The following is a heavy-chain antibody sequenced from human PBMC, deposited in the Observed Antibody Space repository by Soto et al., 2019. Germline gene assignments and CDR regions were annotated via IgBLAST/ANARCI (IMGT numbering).Heavy chain of an antibody. CDR1: GGSISSGNSY. V-gene: IGHV4-30-4*01. D-gene: IGHD1-26*01. CDR3: ARSSGVGATTGYFDS. Sequence: PSETLSLTCTVSGGSISSGNSYWSWIPQPPGKGLEWIGYIYYSGSTYYNPSLKSRVTISVDTSKNQFSLKLSSVTAADTAVYYCARSSGVGATTGYFDSWGQGTLVTVSS. J-gene: IGHJ4*02. CDR2: IYYSGST.